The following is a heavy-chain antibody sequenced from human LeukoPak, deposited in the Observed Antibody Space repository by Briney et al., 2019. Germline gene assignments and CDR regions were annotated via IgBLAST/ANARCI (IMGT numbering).Heavy chain of an antibody. CDR1: GYTFTSYD. V-gene: IGHV1-8*01. J-gene: IGHJ5*02. Sequence: ASVKVSCKASGYTFTSYDINWVRQATGQGLEWMGWMNPNSGNTGYAQKFQGRVTMTRNTSISTAYMELSSLRSEDTAVYYCATEADCSGGSCPFDPWGQGTLVTVSS. CDR2: MNPNSGNT. CDR3: ATEADCSGGSCPFDP. D-gene: IGHD2-15*01.